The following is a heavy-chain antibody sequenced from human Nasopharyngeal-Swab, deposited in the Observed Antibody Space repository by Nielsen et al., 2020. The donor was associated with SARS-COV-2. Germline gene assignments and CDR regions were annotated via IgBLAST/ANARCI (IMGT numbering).Heavy chain of an antibody. CDR1: GYIVTEIF. CDR3: ATGSIAVAGTYWFDP. CDR2: FAPEDGET. J-gene: IGHJ5*02. Sequence: ASVKVSCKVSGYIVTEIFIHWVRQAPGKGLEWMGGFAPEDGETIYAQKFRGRLTMTADTARDTGYMELSSLRSEDTAVYYCATGSIAVAGTYWFDPWGQGTLVTVSS. D-gene: IGHD6-19*01. V-gene: IGHV1-24*01.